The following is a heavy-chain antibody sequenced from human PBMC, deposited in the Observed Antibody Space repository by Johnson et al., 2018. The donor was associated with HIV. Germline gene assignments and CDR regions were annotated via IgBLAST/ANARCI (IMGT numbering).Heavy chain of an antibody. J-gene: IGHJ3*01. CDR2: ISYSGSDT. CDR1: GFTFSSYG. V-gene: IGHV3-30*18. D-gene: IGHD5-18*01. Sequence: QVQLVESGGGLVQPGGSLRLSCAASGFTFSSYGMHWVRQAPGKGLEWVAVISYSGSDTYYVDSVKGRFTVSRDNSENTLFLQMNSLRDEDTAVYYCAKERTAMVTPFDAWGQGTRVTVSS. CDR3: AKERTAMVTPFDA.